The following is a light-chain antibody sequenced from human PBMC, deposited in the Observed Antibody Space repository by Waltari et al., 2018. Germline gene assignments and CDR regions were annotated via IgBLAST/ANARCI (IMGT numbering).Light chain of an antibody. V-gene: IGKV3-20*01. CDR3: QKYGTRPAT. Sequence: SCRASQSVGRTLAWYQQRPGQAPRLLIYDASTWATGIPDRFSGSGSGTDFSLTISRLEPEDFAVYYCQKYGTRPATFGQGTKVEVK. CDR2: DAS. J-gene: IGKJ1*01. CDR1: QSVGRT.